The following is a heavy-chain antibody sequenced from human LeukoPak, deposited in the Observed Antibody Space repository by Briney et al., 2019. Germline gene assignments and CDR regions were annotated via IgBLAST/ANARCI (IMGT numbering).Heavy chain of an antibody. Sequence: GGSLRLSCAASGFTFSDYYMSWIRQAPGKGLEWVSYISSSGSTYYADSVKGRFTISRDNSKNTLYLQMNSLRAEDTAVYYCAKEYYDYVWGSYRYHDYWGQGTLVTVSS. CDR2: ISSSGST. J-gene: IGHJ4*02. CDR3: AKEYYDYVWGSYRYHDY. D-gene: IGHD3-16*02. CDR1: GFTFSDYY. V-gene: IGHV3-11*01.